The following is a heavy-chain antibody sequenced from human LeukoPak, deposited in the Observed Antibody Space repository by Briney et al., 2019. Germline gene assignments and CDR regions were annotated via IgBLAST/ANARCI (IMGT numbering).Heavy chain of an antibody. D-gene: IGHD3-16*01. CDR2: IKQDGSDK. Sequence: GGSLRLSCVGFGFTFEKNWMTWVRQPPGKGLEWVANIKQDGSDKYYVDSVKGRFSISRDNAKNTLFLHMNNLRVEDTAVYYCEATRFPRDHWGQGLLVTVSS. V-gene: IGHV3-7*01. CDR1: GFTFEKNW. CDR3: EATRFPRDH. J-gene: IGHJ4*02.